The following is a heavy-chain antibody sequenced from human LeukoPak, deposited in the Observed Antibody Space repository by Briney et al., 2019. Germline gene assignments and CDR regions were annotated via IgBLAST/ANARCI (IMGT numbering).Heavy chain of an antibody. Sequence: PSETLSLTCTVSGGSISSYYWSWIRQPAGKGLEWIGRIYTSGSTNYNPSLKSRVTISVDTSKNQFSLKLSSVTAADTAVYYCARDDSSPYYYYMDVWGKGTTVTVSS. CDR3: ARDDSSPYYYYMDV. CDR2: IYTSGST. CDR1: GGSISSYY. V-gene: IGHV4-4*07. J-gene: IGHJ6*03. D-gene: IGHD6-13*01.